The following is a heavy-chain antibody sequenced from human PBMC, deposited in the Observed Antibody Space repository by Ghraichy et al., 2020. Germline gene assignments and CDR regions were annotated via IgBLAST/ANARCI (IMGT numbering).Heavy chain of an antibody. CDR1: GFTFSSYA. CDR2: ISGSGGST. V-gene: IGHV3-23*01. Sequence: GGSLRLSCVASGFTFSSYAMSWVRQAPGKGLEWVSAISGSGGSTYYADSVKGRFTISRDNSKNTLYLQMNSLRAEDTAVYYCAKGSSTSCYTSPDYWGQGTLVTVSS. D-gene: IGHD2-2*02. CDR3: AKGSSTSCYTSPDY. J-gene: IGHJ4*02.